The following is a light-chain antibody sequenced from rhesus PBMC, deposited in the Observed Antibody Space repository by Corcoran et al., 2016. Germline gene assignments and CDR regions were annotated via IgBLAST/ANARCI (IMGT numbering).Light chain of an antibody. V-gene: IGKV1-22*01. CDR1: QSISRW. J-gene: IGKJ2*01. CDR3: QQYASSPFS. CDR2: KAS. Sequence: DIQMTQSPSSLSASVGDTVTITCRASQSISRWFAWYQQKPGKAPNLLIYKASSLQSGVPSRLSGSGSGTDFTLTISSLQSEDFATYYCQQYASSPFSFGQGTKVEIK.